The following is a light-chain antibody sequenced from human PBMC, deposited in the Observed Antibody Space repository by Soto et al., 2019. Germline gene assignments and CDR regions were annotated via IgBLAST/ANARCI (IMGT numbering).Light chain of an antibody. Sequence: EVVLTQSPGTLSLSPGERATLSCRASQSVSNSYLAWYQQKPGQAPRLLIYGASSRAAGIPDRFSGSGSGTDVSLTVSRLEPEDFAVYYCQQYGSSPITFGQGTRLEIK. CDR2: GAS. V-gene: IGKV3-20*01. CDR3: QQYGSSPIT. CDR1: QSVSNSY. J-gene: IGKJ5*01.